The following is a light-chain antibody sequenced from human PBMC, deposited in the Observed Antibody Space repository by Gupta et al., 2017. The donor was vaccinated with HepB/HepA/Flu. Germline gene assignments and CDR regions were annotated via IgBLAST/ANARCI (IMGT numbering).Light chain of an antibody. J-gene: IGLJ1*01. CDR3: QVWASTDHPRYF. CDR2: NDS. V-gene: IGLV3-21*02. CDR1: NVGSRS. Sequence: SFELTQPPSVSVAPGQTATITCGGENVGSRSVHWYQHKAGQAPVLVIYNDSDRPSGIPERFYGSNSGNTASLTIAGVEAGDEADYDCQVWASTDHPRYFFGTGTTLTVL.